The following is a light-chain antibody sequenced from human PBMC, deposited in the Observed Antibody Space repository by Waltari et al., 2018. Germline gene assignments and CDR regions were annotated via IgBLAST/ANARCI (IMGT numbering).Light chain of an antibody. V-gene: IGLV1-44*01. J-gene: IGLJ3*02. CDR2: TNN. CDR3: TAWDDSLNTWV. CDR1: GSNIGTNI. Sequence: QSVLTQPSSASGTPGQEITISCSGGGSNIGTNIVNWYQQLPGTAPKLLIFTNNQRPSGFPDRFSGSRSGTSASLAISGLQSEDDETAYYCTAWDDSLNTWVFGGGTKLTVL.